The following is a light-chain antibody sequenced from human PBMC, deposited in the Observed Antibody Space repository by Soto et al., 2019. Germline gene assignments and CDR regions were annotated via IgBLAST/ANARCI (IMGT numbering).Light chain of an antibody. V-gene: IGKV3-20*01. CDR1: QRVSSSS. Sequence: EIVLTQSPGTLSVSPGERATLSCRTSQRVSSSSLAGYQQKPGQAPRLVIYGASSRATGIPDRFSGSGSGADFTLTISRLQPEDFAVYYCQQYGWSWITFGQGTRLEIK. CDR2: GAS. J-gene: IGKJ5*01. CDR3: QQYGWSWIT.